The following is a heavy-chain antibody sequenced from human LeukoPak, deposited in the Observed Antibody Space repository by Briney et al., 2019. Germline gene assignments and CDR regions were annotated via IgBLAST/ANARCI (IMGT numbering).Heavy chain of an antibody. CDR2: MNPNSGNT. CDR3: ARVESGSYYNYYGMDV. J-gene: IGHJ6*02. CDR1: GYTFTSYD. Sequence: ASVKVSCKASGYTFTSYDINWVRQATGQGLEWMGWMNPNSGNTGYAQKFQGRVTMTRNTSISTAYMELSRLRSEDTAVYYCARVESGSYYNYYGMDVWGQGTTVTVSS. D-gene: IGHD1-26*01. V-gene: IGHV1-8*01.